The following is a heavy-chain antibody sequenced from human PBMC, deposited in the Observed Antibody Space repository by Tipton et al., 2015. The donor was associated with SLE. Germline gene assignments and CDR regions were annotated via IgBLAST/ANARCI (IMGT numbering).Heavy chain of an antibody. CDR3: ARDRAGHVFWGNYRRNAFDM. J-gene: IGHJ3*02. CDR2: IYSGGST. CDR1: GFTVSGNY. Sequence: SLRLSCEASGFTVSGNYMNWVRQAPGKGLEWVSVIYSGGSTYYADSVKGRFTISRDNSKNTLYRQMNSLRVEDTAVYYCARDRAGHVFWGNYRRNAFDMWGQGTMVTVTS. V-gene: IGHV3-66*01. D-gene: IGHD3-16*02.